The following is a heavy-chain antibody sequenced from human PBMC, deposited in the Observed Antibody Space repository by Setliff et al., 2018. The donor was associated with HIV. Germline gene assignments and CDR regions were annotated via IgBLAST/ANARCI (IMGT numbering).Heavy chain of an antibody. J-gene: IGHJ4*02. V-gene: IGHV4-39*01. CDR2: IYYSGST. CDR1: GGSISSSSYY. D-gene: IGHD6-6*01. CDR3: ARPYSSSSAYDY. Sequence: SETLSLTCTVSGGSISSSSYYWGWIRQPPGKGLEWIGSIYYSGSTYYNPSLKSRVTISVDTSKNQFSLKLCSVTAADTAVYYCARPYSSSSAYDYWGQGTLVTVSS.